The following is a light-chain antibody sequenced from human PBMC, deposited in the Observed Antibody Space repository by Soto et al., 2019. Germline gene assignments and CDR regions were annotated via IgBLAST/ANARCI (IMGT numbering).Light chain of an antibody. CDR1: SSDVGGYNY. CDR3: SSYTSTSTFV. CDR2: DVT. V-gene: IGLV2-11*01. J-gene: IGLJ1*01. Sequence: QSVLTQPRSVSGSPGQSVTISCTGTSSDVGGYNYVSWYQHHPAKAPKLMIYDVTKRPSGVPDRFSGSKSGNTASLIISGLQAEDEAEYYCSSYTSTSTFVFGTGTKLTVL.